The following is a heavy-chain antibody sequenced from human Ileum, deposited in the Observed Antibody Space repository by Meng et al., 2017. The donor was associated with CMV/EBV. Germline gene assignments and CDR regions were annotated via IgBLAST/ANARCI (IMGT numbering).Heavy chain of an antibody. Sequence: GGSLRLSCAASGFTFSSYAMHWVRQAPGKGLEWVVVISYDGGNKYYADSVKGRFTISRDNSKNTLYLQIDSLRAEDTAAYYCAKEVDYYYYYGMDVWGQGTTVTVSS. J-gene: IGHJ6*02. CDR3: AKEVDYYYYYGMDV. V-gene: IGHV3-30*04. CDR1: GFTFSSYA. D-gene: IGHD2-15*01. CDR2: ISYDGGNK.